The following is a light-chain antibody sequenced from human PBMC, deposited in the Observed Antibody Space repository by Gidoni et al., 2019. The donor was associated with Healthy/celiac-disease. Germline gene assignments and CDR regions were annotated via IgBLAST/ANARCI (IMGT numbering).Light chain of an antibody. J-gene: IGKJ1*01. Sequence: EIVLTQSPGTLSLSPGERATLYCRASQRVSSSYLAWYQQKPGQAPRLLIYGASSRATGIPDRFSGSGSGTDFTLTISRLEPEDFAVYYCQQYGSSPTFGQGTKVEIK. CDR3: QQYGSSPT. CDR2: GAS. V-gene: IGKV3-20*01. CDR1: QRVSSSY.